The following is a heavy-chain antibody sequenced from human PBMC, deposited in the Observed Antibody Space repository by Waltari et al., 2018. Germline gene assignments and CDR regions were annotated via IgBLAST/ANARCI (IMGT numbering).Heavy chain of an antibody. D-gene: IGHD6-13*01. J-gene: IGHJ4*02. CDR3: ARDSSSWYGYFDY. CDR1: GGSISSYY. V-gene: IGHV4-59*12. Sequence: QVQLQESGPGLVKPSETLSLTCTVSGGSISSYYWSWIRQPPGKGLEWIGYIYYSGSTNYNPSLKSRVTISVDTSKNQFSLKLSSVTAADTAVYYCARDSSSWYGYFDYWGQGTLVTVSS. CDR2: IYYSGST.